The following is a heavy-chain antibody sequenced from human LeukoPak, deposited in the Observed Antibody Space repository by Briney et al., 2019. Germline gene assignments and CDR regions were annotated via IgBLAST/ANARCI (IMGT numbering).Heavy chain of an antibody. Sequence: SETLSLTCAVYGGSFSGYYWSWIRQPPGKGLEWIGEINHSGSTNYNPSLKSRVTISVDTSKNQFSLKLSSVTAADTAVYYCARVPDTVTTAGSHGAFDIWGQGTMVTVSS. CDR2: INHSGST. CDR1: GGSFSGYY. CDR3: ARVPDTVTTAGSHGAFDI. V-gene: IGHV4-34*01. D-gene: IGHD4-17*01. J-gene: IGHJ3*02.